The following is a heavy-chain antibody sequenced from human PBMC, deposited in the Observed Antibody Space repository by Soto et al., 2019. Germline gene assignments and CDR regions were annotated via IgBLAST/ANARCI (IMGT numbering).Heavy chain of an antibody. D-gene: IGHD3-10*01. CDR2: IDWDDDK. CDR3: ARTPGLVVRGVITYYYYYGMDV. Sequence: GPTLVNPTQTPTLTRTRPGFSLSPSKMCVSRIRQPPGKALEWLALIDWDDDKYYSTSLKTRLTISKDTSKNQVVLTMTNMDPVDTATYYCARTPGLVVRGVITYYYYYGMDVWGQGTTVTVSS. J-gene: IGHJ6*02. CDR1: GFSLSPSKMC. V-gene: IGHV2-70*01.